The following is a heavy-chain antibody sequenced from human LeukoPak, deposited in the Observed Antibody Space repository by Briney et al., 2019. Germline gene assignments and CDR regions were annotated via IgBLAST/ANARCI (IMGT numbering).Heavy chain of an antibody. CDR2: IYTSGST. D-gene: IGHD3-10*01. CDR3: ATTYYYGSGSNMIDY. CDR1: GGSINSGSYY. J-gene: IGHJ4*02. Sequence: SQTLSLTCTVSGGSINSGSYYWSWIRQPAGKGLEWIGRIYTSGSTSSNPSLKSRVTISIDTSKNQFSLKLSSVTAADTAMYYCATTYYYGSGSNMIDYWGQGTLVTVSS. V-gene: IGHV4-61*02.